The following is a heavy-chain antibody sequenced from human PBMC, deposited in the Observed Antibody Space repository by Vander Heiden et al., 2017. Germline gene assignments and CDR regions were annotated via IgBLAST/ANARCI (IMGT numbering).Heavy chain of an antibody. Sequence: EVQLVESGGGLVQPGRSLRLSCAASGFTFDGYVSHWVRQAPGKGLEWVAGITWNSGSKAYADSVKGRFTISRDNAKNSLYLQMNSLRVEDTAVYYCAKDMRGNSYYGMDVWGQGTTVTVSS. V-gene: IGHV3-9*01. CDR2: ITWNSGSK. CDR1: GFTFDGYV. D-gene: IGHD1-1*01. J-gene: IGHJ6*02. CDR3: AKDMRGNSYYGMDV.